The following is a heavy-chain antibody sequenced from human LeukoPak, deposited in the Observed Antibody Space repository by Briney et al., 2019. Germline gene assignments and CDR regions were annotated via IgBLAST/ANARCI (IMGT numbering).Heavy chain of an antibody. Sequence: GGSLRLSCTASGFTFSTYSMNWVRQAPGKRLEWVASISDRGTYIYYADSVKGRFTISRDNAKNSLYLQMNSLRAEDTAVYYCANHLACGSTSCPPFDSWGQGTLATVSS. D-gene: IGHD2-2*01. V-gene: IGHV3-21*01. CDR1: GFTFSTYS. CDR3: ANHLACGSTSCPPFDS. CDR2: ISDRGTYI. J-gene: IGHJ4*02.